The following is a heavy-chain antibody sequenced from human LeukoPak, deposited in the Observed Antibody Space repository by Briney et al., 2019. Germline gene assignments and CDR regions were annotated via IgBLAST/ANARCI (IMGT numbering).Heavy chain of an antibody. CDR2: ISYDGSNK. CDR3: ARERWFGDSAFDY. CDR1: GFTFSSYA. Sequence: GGSLRLSCAASGFTFSSYAMHWVRQAPGKGLGWVAVISYDGSNKYYADSVKGRFTISRDNSKNTLYLQMNSLRAEDTAVYYCARERWFGDSAFDYWGQGTLVTVSS. D-gene: IGHD3-10*01. J-gene: IGHJ4*02. V-gene: IGHV3-30*04.